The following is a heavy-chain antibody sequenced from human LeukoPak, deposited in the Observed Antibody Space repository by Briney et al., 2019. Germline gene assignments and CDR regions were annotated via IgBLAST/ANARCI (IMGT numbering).Heavy chain of an antibody. CDR2: ISDTGGST. D-gene: IGHD2-2*01. J-gene: IGHJ4*02. CDR3: AKALLSDYSTSGDY. V-gene: IGHV3-23*01. CDR1: GFTFSTYG. Sequence: GGSLRLSCAASGFTFSTYGMGWVRQAPGKGLEWVSLISDTGGSTYYADSVKGRFTISRDNSKNTVSLQMNSLRAEDTAVYYCAKALLSDYSTSGDYWGQGSLVTVSS.